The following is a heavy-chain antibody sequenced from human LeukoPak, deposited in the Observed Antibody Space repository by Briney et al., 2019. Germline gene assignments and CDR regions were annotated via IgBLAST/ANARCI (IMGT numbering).Heavy chain of an antibody. CDR1: GYSFTSHW. CDR3: ARQGDYYDSSGYGFDI. J-gene: IGHJ3*02. Sequence: GESLRIPCKGSGYSFTSHWINWVRQMPGKGLEWVGKIDPSDSDTIYSPSFQGHVTISADKSFSTAYLQWSSLKASDTAMYYCARQGDYYDSSGYGFDIWGQGTLVTVSS. V-gene: IGHV5-10-1*01. D-gene: IGHD3-22*01. CDR2: IDPSDSDT.